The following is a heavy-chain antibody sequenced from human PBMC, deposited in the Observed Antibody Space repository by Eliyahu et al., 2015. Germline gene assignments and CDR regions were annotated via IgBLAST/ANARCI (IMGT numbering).Heavy chain of an antibody. D-gene: IGHD5-24*01. Sequence: QMQLQESGPGLVKPSETLSLTCXXSRGSIXTFYWSXIRQSPGKGLEWIGYVYYSGNTKYNPSLKSRATISVDTSKNHFSLNVSSVTAADTAVYYCARSDQMATTFSLWGQGTLVTVSS. J-gene: IGHJ4*02. CDR1: RGSIXTFY. V-gene: IGHV4-59*01. CDR2: VYYSGNT. CDR3: ARSDQMATTFSL.